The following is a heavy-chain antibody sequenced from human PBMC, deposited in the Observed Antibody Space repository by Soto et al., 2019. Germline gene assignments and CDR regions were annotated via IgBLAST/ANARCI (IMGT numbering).Heavy chain of an antibody. V-gene: IGHV1-69*02. CDR3: ARAVFSSGSYSLPSPYYFDY. CDR1: GGTFSSYT. J-gene: IGHJ4*02. D-gene: IGHD1-26*01. Sequence: SVKVSCKASGGTFSSYTISWVRQAPGQGLEWMGRIIPVLGIANYAQKFQGRVTITADKSTSTAYMELSSLRSEDTAVYYCARAVFSSGSYSLPSPYYFDYWGQGTLVTVSS. CDR2: IIPVLGIA.